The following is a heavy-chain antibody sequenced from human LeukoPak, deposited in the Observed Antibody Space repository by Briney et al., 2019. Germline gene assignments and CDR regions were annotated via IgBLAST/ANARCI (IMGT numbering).Heavy chain of an antibody. CDR1: GFTFSSYS. CDR2: ISSSSSTI. V-gene: IGHV3-48*01. CDR3: ARVTGSGSYRGYFDY. J-gene: IGHJ4*02. Sequence: GGSLRLSWAASGFTFSSYSMNWVGQAPGKGLEWVSYISSSSSTIYYADSVKGRFTISRDNAKNSLYLQMNSLRAEDTAVYYCARVTGSGSYRGYFDYWGQGTLVTVSS. D-gene: IGHD1-26*01.